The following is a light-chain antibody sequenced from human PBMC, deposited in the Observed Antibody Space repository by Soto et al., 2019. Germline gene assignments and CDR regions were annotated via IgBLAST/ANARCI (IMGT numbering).Light chain of an antibody. V-gene: IGLV2-8*01. Sequence: QSALTQPPSASGSPGQSVTISCTGTSSDVGANNYVSWYQQHPGKAPKLMIYEVTKRPSGVPDRFSGSKSGNTASLTVSGLQAEDEAGYYCSSYAGTNRVFGTGTKVTVL. CDR3: SSYAGTNRV. J-gene: IGLJ1*01. CDR2: EVT. CDR1: SSDVGANNY.